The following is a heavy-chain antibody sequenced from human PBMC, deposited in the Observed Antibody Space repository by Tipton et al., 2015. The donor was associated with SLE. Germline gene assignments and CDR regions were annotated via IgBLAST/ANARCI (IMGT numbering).Heavy chain of an antibody. Sequence: RSLRLSCAASGFTFSNYGMHWVRQAPGKGLEWVAVISYDGSNKYSADSVKGRFTISRDNSKNTLYLQMNSLRAEDTAVYYCAKDREGYSYAMKDYWGQGTLVTVSS. CDR3: AKDREGYSYAMKDY. J-gene: IGHJ4*02. CDR2: ISYDGSNK. D-gene: IGHD5-18*01. CDR1: GFTFSNYG. V-gene: IGHV3-30*18.